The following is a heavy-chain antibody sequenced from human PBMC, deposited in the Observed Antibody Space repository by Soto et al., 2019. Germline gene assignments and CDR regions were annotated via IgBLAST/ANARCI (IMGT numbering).Heavy chain of an antibody. D-gene: IGHD3-22*01. CDR2: IIPIFGTA. V-gene: IGHV1-69*13. CDR3: ARGRNYYDSSGYSFDY. J-gene: IGHJ4*02. CDR1: GGTFSSYA. Sequence: GASVKVSCKASGGTFSSYAISWVRQAPGQGLEWMGGIIPIFGTANYAQKFQGRVTITADESTSTAYMELSSLRSEDTAVYYCARGRNYYDSSGYSFDYWGQGTLVTVSS.